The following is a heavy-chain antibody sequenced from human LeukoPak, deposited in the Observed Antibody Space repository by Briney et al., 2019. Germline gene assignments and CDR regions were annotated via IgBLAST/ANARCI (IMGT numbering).Heavy chain of an antibody. CDR1: GFTFSSYA. D-gene: IGHD6-13*01. Sequence: PGGSLRLSCAASGFTFSSYAMSWVRQAPGKGLEWVSAISGSGGSTYYADSVKGRFTISRDNSKNTLYLQMNSLRAEDTAVYYCATAPGSSWYLMGYWGQGTLVTVSS. V-gene: IGHV3-23*01. CDR3: ATAPGSSWYLMGY. J-gene: IGHJ4*02. CDR2: ISGSGGST.